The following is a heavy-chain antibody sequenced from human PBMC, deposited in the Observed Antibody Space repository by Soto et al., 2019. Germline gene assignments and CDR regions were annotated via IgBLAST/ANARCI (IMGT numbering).Heavy chain of an antibody. Sequence: QLQLQESGSGLVKPSQTLSLTCAVSGGSISSGGYSWSWIRQPPGKGLEWIGYIYHSGSTYYNPSLKSRVTMSVDRSKNQFSLKLSSVTAADTAVYYSAAVGGLPRYYWGQGTLVTVSS. J-gene: IGHJ4*02. V-gene: IGHV4-30-2*01. D-gene: IGHD1-26*01. CDR1: GGSISSGGYS. CDR3: AAVGGLPRYY. CDR2: IYHSGST.